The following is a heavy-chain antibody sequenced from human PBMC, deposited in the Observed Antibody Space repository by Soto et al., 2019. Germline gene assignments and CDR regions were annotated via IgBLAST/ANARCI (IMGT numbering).Heavy chain of an antibody. J-gene: IGHJ3*02. Sequence: ASVKVSCKASGYTFTNFGIGWVRHAYGQGLEWMGWISGYNGDTSYAQKFQGRVTMTTDRSTGTAYMDLRSLRSDDTAVYYCARVPYSSGWYFAFNIWGQGTMVTVSS. CDR1: GYTFTNFG. CDR3: ARVPYSSGWYFAFNI. V-gene: IGHV1-18*01. D-gene: IGHD6-19*01. CDR2: ISGYNGDT.